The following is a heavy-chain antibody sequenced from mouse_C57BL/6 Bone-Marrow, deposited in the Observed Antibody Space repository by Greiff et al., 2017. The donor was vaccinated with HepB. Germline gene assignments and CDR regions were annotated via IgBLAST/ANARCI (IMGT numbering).Heavy chain of an antibody. CDR3: IYSPWFAY. CDR1: GYTFTDYE. CDR2: IDPETGST. D-gene: IGHD1-1*01. Sequence: QVQLQQSGAELVRPGASVTLSCKASGYTFTDYEMHWVKQTPVHGLEWIGAIDPETGSTAYNQKFKGKAILTADKSSSTAYMELRSLTSEDSAVYYCIYSPWFAYWGQGTLVTVSA. V-gene: IGHV1-15*01. J-gene: IGHJ3*01.